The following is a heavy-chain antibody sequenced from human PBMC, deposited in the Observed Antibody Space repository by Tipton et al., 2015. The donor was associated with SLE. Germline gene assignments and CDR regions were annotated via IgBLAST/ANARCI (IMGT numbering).Heavy chain of an antibody. V-gene: IGHV4-34*01. J-gene: IGHJ2*01. CDR3: VRGQEDWYFDV. Sequence: GLVKPSETLSLTCGVYGGSLSDYYWTWIRQPPVKGLEWIGEIDDSGNTNYYPPLKSRVTISVDTSKNQFSLTLSSVTAADTAVYFCVRGQEDWYFDVWGRGTQVTVSS. CDR1: GGSLSDYY. CDR2: IDDSGNT.